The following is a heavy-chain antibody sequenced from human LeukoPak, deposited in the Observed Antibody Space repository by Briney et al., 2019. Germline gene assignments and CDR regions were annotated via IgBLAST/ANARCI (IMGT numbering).Heavy chain of an antibody. CDR3: ARDALRYFDY. Sequence: GGSLRLSCAASGFTFRSYAMHWVRQAPGKGLEWVAVISYDGSNKYYADSVKGRFTISRDNSKNTLYLQMNSLRAEDTAVYYCARDALRYFDYWGQGTLVTVSS. D-gene: IGHD2-15*01. CDR1: GFTFRSYA. V-gene: IGHV3-30-3*01. J-gene: IGHJ4*02. CDR2: ISYDGSNK.